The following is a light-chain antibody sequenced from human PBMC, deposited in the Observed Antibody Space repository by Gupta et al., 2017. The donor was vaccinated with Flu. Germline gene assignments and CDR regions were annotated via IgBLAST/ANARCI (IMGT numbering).Light chain of an antibody. J-gene: IGLJ3*02. Sequence: QSSLTHPPSVSGSPGQSFSITCTGTNSDVGDYFVVSCHQQPPGTVPILLIDDVSHRPSGVSYLFAGSTSGTTAFITISGLQADDEANYYCNSYTSVNTGVFGGGTKLTVL. CDR3: NSYTSVNTGV. CDR2: DVS. CDR1: NSDVGDYFV. V-gene: IGLV2-14*03.